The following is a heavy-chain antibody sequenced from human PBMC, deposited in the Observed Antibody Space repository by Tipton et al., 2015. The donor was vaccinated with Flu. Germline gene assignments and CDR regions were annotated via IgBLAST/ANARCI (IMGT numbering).Heavy chain of an antibody. D-gene: IGHD3-10*01. CDR1: GEALSNGGAY. CDR2: IYYSGST. CDR3: ARDQGFGGGLAYDYYTMDV. J-gene: IGHJ6*02. Sequence: GEALSNGGAYWTWIRQHPGKGLEWIGSIYYSGSTYYNPSLESRLTISVDTSKNQFSLKLNSVTAADTAVYYCARDQGFGGGLAYDYYTMDVWGQGTTVTVSS. V-gene: IGHV4-31*02.